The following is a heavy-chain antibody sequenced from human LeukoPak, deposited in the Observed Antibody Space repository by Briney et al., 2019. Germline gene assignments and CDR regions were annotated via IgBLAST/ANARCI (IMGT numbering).Heavy chain of an antibody. D-gene: IGHD3-22*01. Sequence: SETLSLTCTVSGGSISSSSYYWGWIRHPPGKGLEWIGSIYYSGSTYYNPSLKSRVTISVDTSKNQFSLKLSSVTAADTAVYYCARANYYDSALDYWGQGTLVTVSS. CDR3: ARANYYDSALDY. CDR1: GGSISSSSYY. CDR2: IYYSGST. V-gene: IGHV4-39*07. J-gene: IGHJ4*02.